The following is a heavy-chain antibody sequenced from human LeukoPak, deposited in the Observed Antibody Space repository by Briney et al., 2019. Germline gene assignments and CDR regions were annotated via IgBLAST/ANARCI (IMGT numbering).Heavy chain of an antibody. CDR2: INHDGRKK. Sequence: GSLRLSCGASGFTFGTYWMSWVRQAPGKGLERVANINHDGRKKCYVDSVKGRFTISSDNAKNFLYLHMNSLRPEDTAVYYCATVTSYRVDYWGQGTLVTVSS. J-gene: IGHJ4*02. D-gene: IGHD1-1*01. CDR3: ATVTSYRVDY. V-gene: IGHV3-7*01. CDR1: GFTFGTYW.